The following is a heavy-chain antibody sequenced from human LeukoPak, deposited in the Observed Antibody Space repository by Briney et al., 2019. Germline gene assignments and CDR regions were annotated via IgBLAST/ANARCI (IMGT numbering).Heavy chain of an antibody. Sequence: GGSLRLSCAASGFTFSSYGIHWVRQAPGKGLEWVAVIWYDGSNKYYADSVKGRFTISRDNSKNTLFLQMNGLRDEDTAVYFCARTLFAELHAIDYWGQGGLVTVSS. V-gene: IGHV3-33*01. CDR1: GFTFSSYG. CDR2: IWYDGSNK. J-gene: IGHJ4*02. CDR3: ARTLFAELHAIDY. D-gene: IGHD1-26*01.